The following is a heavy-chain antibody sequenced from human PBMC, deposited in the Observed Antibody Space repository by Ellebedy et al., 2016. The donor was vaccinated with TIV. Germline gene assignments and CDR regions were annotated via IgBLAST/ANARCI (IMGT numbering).Heavy chain of an antibody. CDR1: GFIFSDYG. J-gene: IGHJ4*02. CDR3: AKVVRAVFDHHFDH. V-gene: IGHV3-23*01. D-gene: IGHD3-10*01. Sequence: GGSLRLXXAASGFIFSDYGMTWVRQAPGKGLEWVSSIRGRGGGTYYADSVKGRFTISGDDSRDTVYLQMNSLRADDTAVYYCAKVVRAVFDHHFDHWGQGTLVTVSS. CDR2: IRGRGGGT.